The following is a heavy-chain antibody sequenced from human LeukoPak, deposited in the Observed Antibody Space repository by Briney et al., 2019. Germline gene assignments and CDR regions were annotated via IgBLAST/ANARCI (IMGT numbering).Heavy chain of an antibody. CDR1: GFTFSDHH. CDR2: IRNKANTYTT. V-gene: IGHV3-72*01. D-gene: IGHD3-22*01. CDR3: STTYYYDSSEGY. Sequence: GGSLRLSCAVSGFTFSDHHMDWVRQAPGKGLEWVGRIRNKANTYTTEYAASVKGRFIVSRDDSKNSLYLQLNSLKTEDTAVYYCSTTYYYDSSEGYWGQGTLVTVSS. J-gene: IGHJ4*02.